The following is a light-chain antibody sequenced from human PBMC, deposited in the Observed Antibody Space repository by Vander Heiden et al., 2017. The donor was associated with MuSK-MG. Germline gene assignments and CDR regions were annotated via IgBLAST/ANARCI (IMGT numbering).Light chain of an antibody. CDR3: QQSYSTPLYT. J-gene: IGKJ2*01. V-gene: IGKV1-39*01. Sequence: DIQMTQSPSSLSASVGDRVTITCRASQSISSYLNWYQQKPGKAPKLLIYAASSLQSGVPSRFSGSGSGTDFTLTISSPQPEDFATYYCQQSYSTPLYTFGQGTKLGIK. CDR1: QSISSY. CDR2: AAS.